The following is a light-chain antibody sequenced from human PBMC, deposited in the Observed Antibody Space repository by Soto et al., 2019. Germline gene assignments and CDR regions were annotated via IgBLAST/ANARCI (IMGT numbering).Light chain of an antibody. CDR1: AVPKQY. Sequence: SYELTQPPSVSVSPGQTARITCSGDAVPKQYAYWYQQKPGQAPVMVIYKDSERPSGIPERFSGSSSVTTVTLTLSGVQAEDEAEYYCPSADSSGSYVVFGGGTKLTVL. J-gene: IGLJ2*01. CDR3: PSADSSGSYVV. V-gene: IGLV3-25*03. CDR2: KDS.